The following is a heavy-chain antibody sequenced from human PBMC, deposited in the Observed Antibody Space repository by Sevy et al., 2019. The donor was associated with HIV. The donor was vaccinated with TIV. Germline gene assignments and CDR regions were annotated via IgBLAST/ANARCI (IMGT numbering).Heavy chain of an antibody. J-gene: IGHJ3*01. CDR1: GFTFRSDG. Sequence: GGSLRLSCAASGFTFRSDGMHWVRQAPGKGLEWVAFIRYDGTTKYYADSAKGRFTISRDNSKNTLYLQMNSLRPEDTSVYYCAKGLGTVQGALLSEDLWGQGTMVTVSS. CDR2: IRYDGTTK. D-gene: IGHD3-10*01. CDR3: AKGLGTVQGALLSEDL. V-gene: IGHV3-30*02.